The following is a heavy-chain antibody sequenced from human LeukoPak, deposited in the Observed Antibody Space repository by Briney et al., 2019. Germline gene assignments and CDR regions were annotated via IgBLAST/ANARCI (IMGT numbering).Heavy chain of an antibody. J-gene: IGHJ4*02. CDR3: ARDSTMTTGGSAYYFDN. CDR1: GYTLTSCN. CDR2: INPRGGST. Sequence: GASVKVSCKASGYTLTSCNMRWVRQAPGQGLEWMGMINPRGGSTSYAKKFQGRVTMTRDTSTNTIYMELSSLRSEDTAVYYCARDSTMTTGGSAYYFDNWGQGTLVTVSS. V-gene: IGHV1-46*01. D-gene: IGHD4-17*01.